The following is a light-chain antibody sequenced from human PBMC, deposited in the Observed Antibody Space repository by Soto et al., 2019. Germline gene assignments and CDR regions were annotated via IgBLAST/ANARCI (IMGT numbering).Light chain of an antibody. J-gene: IGKJ1*01. Sequence: DIQLTQSLSSVSASVGDSVTLTCRASQGISSWLAWYQQKPGKAPKLLIYAASSLQSGVPSRFSGSRSGPDFTLTISSLQPEDFATYYCQQSYSSPPTFGQGTKVDI. V-gene: IGKV1-12*01. CDR2: AAS. CDR1: QGISSW. CDR3: QQSYSSPPT.